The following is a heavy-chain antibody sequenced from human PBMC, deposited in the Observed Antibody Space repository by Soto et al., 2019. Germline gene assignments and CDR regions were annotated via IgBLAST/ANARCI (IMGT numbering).Heavy chain of an antibody. V-gene: IGHV2-5*01. D-gene: IGHD3-10*01. CDR1: GFSLSTSGVG. CDR2: IYWNDDK. CDR3: AHRTHQWFRELFPPPFDY. J-gene: IGHJ4*02. Sequence: QITLKESGPTLVKPTQTLTLTCTFSGFSLSTSGVGVGWIRQPPGKALEWLALIYWNDDKRYSPSLKSRLTITKDTSKNQVVLTMTNMDPVDTATYYCAHRTHQWFRELFPPPFDYWGQGTLVTVSS.